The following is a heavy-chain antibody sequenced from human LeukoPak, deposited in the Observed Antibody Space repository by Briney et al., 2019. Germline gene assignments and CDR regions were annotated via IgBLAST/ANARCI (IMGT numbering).Heavy chain of an antibody. J-gene: IGHJ4*02. CDR3: ARQDSSSWYRADFDY. CDR1: GGSTSSSSYY. CDR2: IYYSGST. D-gene: IGHD6-13*01. V-gene: IGHV4-39*01. Sequence: SETLSLTCTVSGGSTSSSSYYWGWIRQPPGMGLEWIGNIYYSGSTYYNPSLKSRVTISVDTSKNQFSLKLSSVTAADTAVYYCARQDSSSWYRADFDYWGQGTLVTVSS.